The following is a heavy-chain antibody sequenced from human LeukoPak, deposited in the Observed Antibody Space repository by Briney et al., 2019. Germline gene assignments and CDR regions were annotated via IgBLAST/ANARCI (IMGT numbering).Heavy chain of an antibody. CDR3: ARGDSDSSNYYQSFDF. CDR1: GGSISSSGYY. D-gene: IGHD3-22*01. Sequence: PSETLSLTCAVSGGSISSSGYYWGWIRQPPGKGLEWIGNFYSSGSTYYNPSLKSRLTISVDTSKNHFSLNLTSVTAADTAFYYCARGDSDSSNYYQSFDFWGQGILVTVSS. J-gene: IGHJ4*02. V-gene: IGHV4-39*07. CDR2: FYSSGST.